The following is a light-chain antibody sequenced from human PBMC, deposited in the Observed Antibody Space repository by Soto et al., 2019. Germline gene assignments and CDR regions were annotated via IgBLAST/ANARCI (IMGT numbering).Light chain of an antibody. CDR1: SSDVGGYNY. V-gene: IGLV2-14*01. CDR2: DVS. Sequence: QSVLTQPASVSGSPGQSITISCTGTSSDVGGYNYVSWYQQHPGKAPKLMIYDVSNRPSGVSNRFSGSKSGITASLTISGLQAEDEADYYCSSYTRSSLYVFGTGTKLTVL. J-gene: IGLJ1*01. CDR3: SSYTRSSLYV.